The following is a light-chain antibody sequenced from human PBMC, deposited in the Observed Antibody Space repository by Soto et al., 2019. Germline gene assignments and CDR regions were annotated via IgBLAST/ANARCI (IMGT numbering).Light chain of an antibody. Sequence: QSVLTQPASVSGSPGQSITISCTGTSSDVGSYNLVSWYQQHPGKAPKLMIYEGSKRPSGVSNRLSGSKSGNTAFLTISGLHDEDEADYYCCSYAGSSTYVFGAGTKLTVL. CDR3: CSYAGSSTYV. J-gene: IGLJ1*01. CDR2: EGS. V-gene: IGLV2-23*01. CDR1: SSDVGSYNL.